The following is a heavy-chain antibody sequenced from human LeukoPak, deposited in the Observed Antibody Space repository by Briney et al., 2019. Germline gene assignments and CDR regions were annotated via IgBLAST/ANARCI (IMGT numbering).Heavy chain of an antibody. V-gene: IGHV4-61*02. J-gene: IGHJ4*02. CDR1: GGPISSGTYY. D-gene: IGHD2-15*01. CDR3: ARNSCPSGSCYDNRGYFDY. Sequence: PSQTLSLTCTVSGGPISSGTYYWSWIRQPAGKGLEWIGRIYTSGSTNYNPSLKSRITISVDTSKNQFSLKLSSVTAADTAVYYCARNSCPSGSCYDNRGYFDYWGQGTLVTVSS. CDR2: IYTSGST.